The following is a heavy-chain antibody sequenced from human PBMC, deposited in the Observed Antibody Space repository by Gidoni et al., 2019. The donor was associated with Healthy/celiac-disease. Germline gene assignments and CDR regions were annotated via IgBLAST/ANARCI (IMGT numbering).Heavy chain of an antibody. CDR1: GFTFGDYA. CDR2: LRSKAYGGTT. V-gene: IGHV3-49*05. D-gene: IGHD2-15*01. J-gene: IGHJ6*02. Sequence: EVQLVESGGGLVKPGRSLRLSCTASGFTFGDYAMGWFRQAPGTGLEWVGFLRSKAYGGTTEYAASVKGRFTISRDDSTSIASLQMNSLKTEDTAVYYCTRDESPGGGNPHDGMDVWGQGTTVTVSS. CDR3: TRDESPGGGNPHDGMDV.